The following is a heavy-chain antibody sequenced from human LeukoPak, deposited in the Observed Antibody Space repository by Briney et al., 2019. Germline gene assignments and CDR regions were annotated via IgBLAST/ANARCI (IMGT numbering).Heavy chain of an antibody. CDR3: AGDGSADIVVVPAAMSHYYYYGMDV. V-gene: IGHV1-8*01. J-gene: IGHJ6*02. D-gene: IGHD2-2*01. CDR1: GYTFTSYD. CDR2: MNPNSGNT. Sequence: ASVKVSCKASGYTFTSYDINWVRQATGQGLEWMGWMNPNSGNTGYAQKFQGRVTMTRNTSISTAYMELSSLRSEDTAVYYCAGDGSADIVVVPAAMSHYYYYGMDVWGQGTTVTVSS.